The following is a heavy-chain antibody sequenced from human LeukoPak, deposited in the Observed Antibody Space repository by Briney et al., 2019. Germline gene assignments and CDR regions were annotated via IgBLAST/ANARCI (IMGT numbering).Heavy chain of an antibody. J-gene: IGHJ4*02. D-gene: IGHD6-13*01. CDR3: AKDIAAVARRTFVY. V-gene: IGHV3-48*03. CDR2: ISSSGSTI. Sequence: GGSLRLSCAASGFTFSSYEMNWVRQALGKGLEWVSYISSSGSTIYYADSVKGRFTISRDNAKNSLYLQMNSLRAEDTALHYCAKDIAAVARRTFVYWGQGTLVTVSS. CDR1: GFTFSSYE.